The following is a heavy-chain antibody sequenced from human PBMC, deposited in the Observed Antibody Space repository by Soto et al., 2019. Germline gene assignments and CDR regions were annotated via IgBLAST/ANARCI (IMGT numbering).Heavy chain of an antibody. Sequence: SETLSLTCAVYGGSFSGYYWSWIRQPPGKGLEWIGEINHSGSTNYNPSLKSRVTISVDTSKNQFSLKLSSVTAADTAVYYCARAVASVDIVATIERDYYGMDVWGQGTTVTVSS. J-gene: IGHJ6*02. CDR3: ARAVASVDIVATIERDYYGMDV. CDR2: INHSGST. V-gene: IGHV4-34*01. D-gene: IGHD5-12*01. CDR1: GGSFSGYY.